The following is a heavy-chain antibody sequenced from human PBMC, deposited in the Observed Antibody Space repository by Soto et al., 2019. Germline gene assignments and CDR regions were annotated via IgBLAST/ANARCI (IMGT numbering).Heavy chain of an antibody. CDR1: GYTFTRYG. D-gene: IGHD3-3*01. CDR3: AKIAVFGIVLGGKGLDP. Sequence: QVQLVQSGVEVKKPGASVNVSCKASGYTFTRYGIAWVRQAPGQGLEWMGWISGYNGNRYYVEKFQGRLTMTTDTSTSTAYMELRSLRSDDTAVYYCAKIAVFGIVLGGKGLDPWGQGTLVIVSS. J-gene: IGHJ5*02. CDR2: ISGYNGNR. V-gene: IGHV1-18*01.